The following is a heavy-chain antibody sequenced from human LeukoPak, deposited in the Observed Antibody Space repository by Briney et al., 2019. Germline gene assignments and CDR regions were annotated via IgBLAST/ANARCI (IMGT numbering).Heavy chain of an antibody. J-gene: IGHJ4*02. V-gene: IGHV3-11*05. Sequence: GGSLRLSCAASGFTFSDYYMSWIRQAPGKGLEWVSYISSSSSYTNYADSVKGRFTISRDNAKNSLYLQMNSLRAEDTAVYYCMRVYSSGWTIFDYWGQGTLVTVSS. CDR3: MRVYSSGWTIFDY. CDR2: ISSSSSYT. D-gene: IGHD6-19*01. CDR1: GFTFSDYY.